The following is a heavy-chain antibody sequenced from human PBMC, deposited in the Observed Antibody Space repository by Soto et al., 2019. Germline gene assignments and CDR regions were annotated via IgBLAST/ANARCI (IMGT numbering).Heavy chain of an antibody. D-gene: IGHD6-13*01. CDR2: IDWDDDK. V-gene: IGHV2-70*11. CDR3: ARMPSSSWSVDY. Sequence: SGPTLVNPTQTLTLTCTFSGFSLSTSEMCVSWIRQPPGKALEWLARIDWDDDKYYSISLKTRLTISKDTSKNQVVLTMTNMDPVDTGTYYCARMPSSSWSVDYWGQGTLVTLSS. J-gene: IGHJ4*02. CDR1: GFSLSTSEMC.